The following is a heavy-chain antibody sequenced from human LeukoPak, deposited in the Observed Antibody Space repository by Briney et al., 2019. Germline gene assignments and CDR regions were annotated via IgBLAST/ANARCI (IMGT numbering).Heavy chain of an antibody. V-gene: IGHV3-7*01. Sequence: GGSLRLSCAASGFTFSSYWMSWVRQAPGKGLEWVANIKQDGSEKYYVDSVKGRFTISRDNAKNSLYLQMNSLRAEDTAVYYCARAEYYDSSGYYRYWGQGTLVTVSS. J-gene: IGHJ4*02. CDR2: IKQDGSEK. D-gene: IGHD3-22*01. CDR3: ARAEYYDSSGYYRY. CDR1: GFTFSSYW.